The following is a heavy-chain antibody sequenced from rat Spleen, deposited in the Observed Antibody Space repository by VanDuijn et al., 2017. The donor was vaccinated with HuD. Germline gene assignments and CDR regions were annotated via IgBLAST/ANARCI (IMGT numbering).Heavy chain of an antibody. D-gene: IGHD1-9*01. CDR3: ARRHYGYTDYFDY. CDR2: ITNTGGST. J-gene: IGHJ2*01. CDR1: GFTFSRYW. V-gene: IGHV5-31*01. Sequence: EVQLVESGGGLVQPGRSLKLSCVASGFTFSRYWMYWIRQAPGKRLEWVASITNTGGSTYYPDSVKGRFTISRDNAKSSLYLQMDSLRSEDTATYYCARRHYGYTDYFDYWGQGVMVTVSS.